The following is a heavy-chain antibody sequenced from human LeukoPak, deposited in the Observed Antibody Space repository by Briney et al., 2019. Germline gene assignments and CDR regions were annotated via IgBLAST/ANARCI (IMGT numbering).Heavy chain of an antibody. J-gene: IGHJ4*02. CDR2: INPNSGGT. V-gene: IGHV1-2*02. D-gene: IGHD3-10*01. CDR3: ARVLAMVRGVIPYFDY. Sequence: ASVKVSCKASGYTFTGYYMHWVRQAPGQGLEWMGWINPNSGGTNYAQKFQGRVTMTRDTSISTAYMELSRLRSDDTAVYYCARVLAMVRGVIPYFDYWGQGTLVTVSS. CDR1: GYTFTGYY.